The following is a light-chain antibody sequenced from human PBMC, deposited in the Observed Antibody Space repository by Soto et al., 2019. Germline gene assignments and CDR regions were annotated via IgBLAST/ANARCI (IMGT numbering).Light chain of an antibody. J-gene: IGKJ4*01. V-gene: IGKV3-15*01. CDR2: GAS. CDR1: QSVSSN. CDR3: QQYDDWPPVT. Sequence: EIVMTQSPVTLSVSPGERATLSCRASQSVSSNLAWYQQKPGQAPRLLIYGASTRATGIPARFSGCGSGTEFTFTISSLQSEDFAIYYCQQYDDWPPVTFGGGTKVEIK.